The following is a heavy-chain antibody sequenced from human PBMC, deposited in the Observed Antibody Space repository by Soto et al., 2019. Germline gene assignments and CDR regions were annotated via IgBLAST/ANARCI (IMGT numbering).Heavy chain of an antibody. CDR1: GFTFSSYG. CDR3: AKDRGKYQLLYGYYYYYGMDV. J-gene: IGHJ6*02. V-gene: IGHV3-30*18. D-gene: IGHD2-2*02. CDR2: ISYDGSNK. Sequence: QVQLVESGGGVVQPGRSLRLSCAASGFTFSSYGMHWVRQAPGKGLEWVAVISYDGSNKYYADSVKGRFTISRDNSKNTLYLQMNSLRAEDTAVYYCAKDRGKYQLLYGYYYYYGMDVWGQGTTVTVSS.